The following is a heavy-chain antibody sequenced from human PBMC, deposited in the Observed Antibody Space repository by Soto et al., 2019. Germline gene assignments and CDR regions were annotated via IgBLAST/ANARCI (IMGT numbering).Heavy chain of an antibody. CDR2: IFSNDEK. CDR3: ARILSNWFDP. J-gene: IGHJ5*02. CDR1: GFSLSNARMG. V-gene: IGHV2-26*01. Sequence: SGPTLVNPTETLTLTCTVSGFSLSNARMGVSWIRQPPGKALEWLAHIFSNDEKSYIPSLKSRLTISKGTSKSQVVLTMTNMDPVDTATYFCARILSNWFDPWGPGTLVTVSS.